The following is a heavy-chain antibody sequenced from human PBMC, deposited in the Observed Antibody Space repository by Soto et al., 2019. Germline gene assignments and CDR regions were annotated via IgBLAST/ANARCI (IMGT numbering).Heavy chain of an antibody. J-gene: IGHJ3*02. V-gene: IGHV3-9*01. CDR2: ISWDSGSI. D-gene: IGHD4-17*01. Sequence: EVQLVESGGGLVQPGRSLRLSCAASGFTFDDYAMHWVRQAPGKGLEWVSGISWDSGSIGYADSVKGRFTISRDNAKNYLSLHTNSLRAEDPTFYYCAKDIPRWTSTVTTPLHPFHIWGQGTMVTVSS. CDR3: AKDIPRWTSTVTTPLHPFHI. CDR1: GFTFDDYA.